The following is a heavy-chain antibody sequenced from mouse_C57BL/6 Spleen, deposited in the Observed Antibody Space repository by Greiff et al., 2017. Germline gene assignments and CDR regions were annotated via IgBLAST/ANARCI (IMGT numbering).Heavy chain of an antibody. D-gene: IGHD2-1*01. CDR1: GYSITSGYY. V-gene: IGHV3-6*01. CDR2: ISYDGSN. CDR3: ARDPLYYGNFAY. Sequence: EVKLVESGPGLVKPSQSLSLTCSVTGYSITSGYYWNWIRQFPGNKLEWMGYISYDGSNNYNPSLKNRISITRDTSKNQFFLKLNSVTTEDTATYYCARDPLYYGNFAYWGQGTLVTVSA. J-gene: IGHJ3*01.